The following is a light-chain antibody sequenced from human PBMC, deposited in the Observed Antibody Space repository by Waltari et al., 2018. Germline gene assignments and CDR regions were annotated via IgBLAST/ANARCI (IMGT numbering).Light chain of an antibody. J-gene: IGLJ2*01. V-gene: IGLV2-14*03. CDR2: DVS. Sequence: QSALTQPAPVSGSPGQSVTPSCTGTSSDVGGSNCVSWYQQHPGKAPKLMIYDVSNRPSGVSNRFSGSKSGNTASLTISGLQAEDEADYYCSSYTSSSTLVVFGGGTKLTVL. CDR3: SSYTSSSTLVV. CDR1: SSDVGGSNC.